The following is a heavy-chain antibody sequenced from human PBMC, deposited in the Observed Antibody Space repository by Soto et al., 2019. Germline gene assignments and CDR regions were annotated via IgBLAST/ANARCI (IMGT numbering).Heavy chain of an antibody. D-gene: IGHD4-17*01. Sequence: QLQLQESGAGLVKPSETPSLTCTVSGGSISSSSYYWNWIRQPPGKGLEWIGSIHYIGSTYYNPSLKSRVTISVDTSKSQFSLKLNSVTAADTAVYYCARRGFYGDYPSGMDVWGQGTTVTVSS. CDR1: GGSISSSSYY. CDR3: ARRGFYGDYPSGMDV. J-gene: IGHJ6*02. V-gene: IGHV4-39*01. CDR2: IHYIGST.